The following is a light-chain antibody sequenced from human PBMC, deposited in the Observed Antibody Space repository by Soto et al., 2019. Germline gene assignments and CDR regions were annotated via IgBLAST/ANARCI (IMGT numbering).Light chain of an antibody. CDR2: STN. CDR1: SGSVSTSYY. CDR3: ALYMGSGILV. Sequence: QTVVTQEPSFSVSPGGTVTLTCGLSSGSVSTSYYPSWYQQTPGQAPRTLIYSTNTRSSGVPDRFSGSILGNKAALTITGAQADDESDYFCALYMGSGILVFGGWTKGTVL. V-gene: IGLV8-61*01. J-gene: IGLJ3*02.